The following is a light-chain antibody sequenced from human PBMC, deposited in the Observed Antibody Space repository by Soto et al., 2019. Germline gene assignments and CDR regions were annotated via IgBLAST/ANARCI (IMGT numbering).Light chain of an antibody. CDR3: QKYNSAPPWT. Sequence: DIQMNKSPSSLSASVGDRVTITCRASQGINHYLAWFQQKPGKVPKLLIYAASTLQSGVPSRFSGSGSGTDFTLTISSLQPEDVATYYCQKYNSAPPWTFGQGTKVDIK. CDR1: QGINHY. J-gene: IGKJ1*01. V-gene: IGKV1-27*01. CDR2: AAS.